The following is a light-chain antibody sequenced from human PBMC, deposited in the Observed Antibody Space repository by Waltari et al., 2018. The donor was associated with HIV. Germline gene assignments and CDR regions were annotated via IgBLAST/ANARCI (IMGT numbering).Light chain of an antibody. J-gene: IGKJ4*01. CDR2: AAS. CDR1: QGIVNY. CDR3: QQLNSYLTLT. V-gene: IGKV1-9*01. Sequence: DVQLTQSPSFLSASVGDRVTITCRASQGIVNYLAWYQQKPGKAPKLLIYAASTLQRGVPSRFSGSGSVTEFTLTISSLQPEDFATYYCQQLNSYLTLTFGGGTKVEIK.